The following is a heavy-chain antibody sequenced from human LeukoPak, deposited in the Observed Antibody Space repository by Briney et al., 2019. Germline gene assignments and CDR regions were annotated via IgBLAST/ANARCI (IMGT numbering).Heavy chain of an antibody. D-gene: IGHD3-16*02. CDR2: IYTSGST. Sequence: PSETLSLTCTVSGGSISSYYWSWIRQPAGKGLEWIGHIYTSGSTNYNPSLKSRVTMSVDTSKNQFSLKLSSVTAADTAVYYCARGSFIEAYYYYGMDVWGQGTTVTVSS. J-gene: IGHJ6*02. CDR1: GGSISSYY. CDR3: ARGSFIEAYYYYGMDV. V-gene: IGHV4-4*07.